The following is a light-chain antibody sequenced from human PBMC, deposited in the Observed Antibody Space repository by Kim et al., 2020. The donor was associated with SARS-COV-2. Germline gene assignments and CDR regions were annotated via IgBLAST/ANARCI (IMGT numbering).Light chain of an antibody. CDR2: EAT. J-gene: IGLJ3*02. Sequence: QSVLTQPASVSGSPGQSITISCTASSSDVVSYNLVSWYQQHPGKVPKLIIYEATKRPSGVSTRFSGSKSDKSASLTISGLQAGDEADYYCSSYTTTTLVFGGGTQLTVL. CDR1: SSDVVSYNL. V-gene: IGLV2-14*02. CDR3: SSYTTTTLV.